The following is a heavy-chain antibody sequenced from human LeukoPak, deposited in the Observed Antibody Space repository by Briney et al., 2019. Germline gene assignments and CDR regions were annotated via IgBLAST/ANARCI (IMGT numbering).Heavy chain of an antibody. D-gene: IGHD6-6*01. CDR1: GGSISSGGYF. Sequence: PSETLSLTCTVSGGSISSGGYFWTWIRQQPGKGLEWIGYTYYSGSTYYNPSLKSRVTISVDLSKNQFSLKLSSVTAADTAVYYCARAPYSSSSVDYWGQGTLVTVSS. CDR3: ARAPYSSSSVDY. J-gene: IGHJ4*02. V-gene: IGHV4-31*03. CDR2: TYYSGST.